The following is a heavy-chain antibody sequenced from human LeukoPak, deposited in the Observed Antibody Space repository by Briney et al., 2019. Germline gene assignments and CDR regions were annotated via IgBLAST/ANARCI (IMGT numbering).Heavy chain of an antibody. J-gene: IGHJ5*02. CDR2: IYHSGST. D-gene: IGHD3-3*01. Sequence: SETLSLTCTVSGGSISTGGYYWSWIRQPPGKGLEWIGYIYHSGSTYYNPSLKSRVTISVDRSKNQFSVKLSSVTAADTAVYYCARDYYDFWSGYQNWCDPWGQGTLVTVSS. V-gene: IGHV4-30-2*01. CDR1: GGSISTGGYY. CDR3: ARDYYDFWSGYQNWCDP.